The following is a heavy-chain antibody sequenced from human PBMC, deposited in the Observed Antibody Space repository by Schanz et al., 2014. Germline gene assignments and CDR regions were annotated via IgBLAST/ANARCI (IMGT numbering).Heavy chain of an antibody. CDR1: GFTFSRFG. CDR2: VWSDGNTK. CDR3: ARVQDDILTGSEYYYGMDV. J-gene: IGHJ6*02. D-gene: IGHD3-9*01. V-gene: IGHV3-33*01. Sequence: QVQLVESGGGVVRPGRSLRLSCATSGFTFSRFGMHWVRQAPGKGPEWVALVWSDGNTKYYVDSVKGRFTISRDNSMNTLHLQMDGLRVEDTAVYYCARVQDDILTGSEYYYGMDVWGQGTTVTVSS.